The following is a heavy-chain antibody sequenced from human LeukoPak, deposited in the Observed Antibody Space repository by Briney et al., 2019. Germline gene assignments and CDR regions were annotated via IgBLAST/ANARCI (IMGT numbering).Heavy chain of an antibody. CDR2: IYSNGDT. V-gene: IGHV3-53*01. D-gene: IGHD6-13*01. J-gene: IGHJ4*02. CDR3: ATGAYASSSWEFDY. CDR1: GFTVSSKY. Sequence: GGSLRLSCTASGFTVSSKYMSWVRRAPGKGLEWVAVIYSNGDTYYTDSVKGRFTISRDNSKNTLYLQMNSLRAEDTAVYYCATGAYASSSWEFDYWGQGTLVTVSS.